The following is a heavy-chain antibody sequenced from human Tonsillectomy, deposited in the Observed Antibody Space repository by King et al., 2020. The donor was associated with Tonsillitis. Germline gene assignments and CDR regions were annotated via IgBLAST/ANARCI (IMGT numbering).Heavy chain of an antibody. CDR1: GGPISGFIDYF. V-gene: IGHV4-34*01. CDR2: INHAGST. J-gene: IGHJ3*01. CDR3: AVATGAAFDV. Sequence: QVQLQQWGAGLLKPSETLSLTCTVHGGPISGFIDYFWILIRQPPWKGLEWIGEINHAGSTNYNPSLRGRVSLSLDTSKNQISLKVNSVTAADTAVYFCAVATGAAFDVWGQGTRVTVSS.